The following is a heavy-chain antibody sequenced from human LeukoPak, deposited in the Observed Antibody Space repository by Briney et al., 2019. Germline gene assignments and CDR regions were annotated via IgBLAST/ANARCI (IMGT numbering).Heavy chain of an antibody. D-gene: IGHD3-22*01. CDR1: GYTFTSYA. CDR2: INTNTGNP. V-gene: IGHV7-4-1*02. J-gene: IGHJ4*02. CDR3: ARESEYYYDSSTYSGDDY. Sequence: ASVKVPCKASGYTFTSYAMNWVRQAPGQGLEWMGWINTNTGNPTYAQGFTGRFVFSLDTSVSTAYLQISSLKAEDTAVYYCARESEYYYDSSTYSGDDYWGQGTLVTVSS.